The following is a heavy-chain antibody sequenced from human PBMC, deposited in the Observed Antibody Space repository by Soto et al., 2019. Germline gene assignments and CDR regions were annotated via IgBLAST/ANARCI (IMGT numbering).Heavy chain of an antibody. J-gene: IGHJ6*02. Sequence: SLRLSCAASGFTFSSSRMNWVRQAPGKGLEWVSYISSGSTTIYYADSVKGRFTISRDNAKNSLYLEMNSLRDEDTAVYYCAFEYSSYTRGQYYYYAMDVWGQGTTVTVSS. CDR2: ISSGSTTI. CDR3: AFEYSSYTRGQYYYYAMDV. CDR1: GFTFSSSR. D-gene: IGHD6-6*01. V-gene: IGHV3-48*02.